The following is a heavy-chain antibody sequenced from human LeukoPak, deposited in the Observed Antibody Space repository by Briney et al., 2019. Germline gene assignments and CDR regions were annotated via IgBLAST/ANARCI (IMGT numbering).Heavy chain of an antibody. CDR2: IYSGGST. J-gene: IGHJ4*02. Sequence: PGGSLRLSCAASGFTVSSNYMSWVRQAPGKGLEWVSVIYSGGSTYYADSVKGRFTISRDNSKNTLYLQMNSLRAEDTAVYYCARASQYCGGDCYSAYWGQGTLVTVSS. CDR3: ARASQYCGGDCYSAY. V-gene: IGHV3-53*01. D-gene: IGHD2-21*02. CDR1: GFTVSSNY.